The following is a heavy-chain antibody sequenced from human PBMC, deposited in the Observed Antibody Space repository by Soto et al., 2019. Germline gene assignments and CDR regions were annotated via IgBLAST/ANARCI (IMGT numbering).Heavy chain of an antibody. CDR3: ARGGSFRAARLILLGPRTYNRFDR. J-gene: IGHJ5*02. CDR1: GGSFSGYY. V-gene: IGHV4-34*01. Sequence: SATLSLTCAVYGGSFSGYYWSWIRQPPGKGLEWIGEINHSGSTNYNPSLKSRVTISVDTSKNQFSLKLSSVTAADTAVYYCARGGSFRAARLILLGPRTYNRFDRWGQGTPVTVSS. CDR2: INHSGST. D-gene: IGHD2-15*01.